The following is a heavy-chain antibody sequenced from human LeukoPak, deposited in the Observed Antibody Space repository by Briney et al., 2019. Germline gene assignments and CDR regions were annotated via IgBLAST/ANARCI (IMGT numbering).Heavy chain of an antibody. J-gene: IGHJ4*02. V-gene: IGHV4-34*01. CDR1: GGSFSGYY. CDR3: ASGSGYYDY. Sequence: PSETLSLTCAVYGGSFSGYYWSWIRQPPGEGLEWIGEINHSGSTNYNPSLKSRVTISVDTSKNQFSPKLSSVTAADTAVYYCASGSGYYDYWGQGTLVTVSS. D-gene: IGHD3-3*01. CDR2: INHSGST.